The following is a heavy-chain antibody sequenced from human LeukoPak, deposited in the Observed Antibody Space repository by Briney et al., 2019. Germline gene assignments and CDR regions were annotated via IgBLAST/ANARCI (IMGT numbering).Heavy chain of an antibody. J-gene: IGHJ4*02. D-gene: IGHD3-22*01. Sequence: RSGGSLRLSCAASGFTFDDYGMSWVRQAPGKGLEWVSGINWNGGSTGYADSVKGRFTISRDNAKNSPYLQMNSLRAEDTALYHCVSGVYDSSGQYYFDYWGQGTLVTVSS. CDR1: GFTFDDYG. CDR2: INWNGGST. V-gene: IGHV3-20*01. CDR3: VSGVYDSSGQYYFDY.